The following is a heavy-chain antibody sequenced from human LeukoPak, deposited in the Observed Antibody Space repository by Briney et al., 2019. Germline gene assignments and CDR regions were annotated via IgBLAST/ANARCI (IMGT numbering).Heavy chain of an antibody. J-gene: IGHJ4*02. CDR2: IVVGSGNT. Sequence: GASVKVSCKASGFTFTSSAVQWVRQARGQRLEWIGWIVVGSGNTNYAQKFQERVTITRDMSTSTAYMELSSLRSEDTAVYYRAAGLGYCTNGVCYPAHYWGQGTLVTVSS. CDR3: AAGLGYCTNGVCYPAHY. V-gene: IGHV1-58*01. D-gene: IGHD2-8*01. CDR1: GFTFTSSA.